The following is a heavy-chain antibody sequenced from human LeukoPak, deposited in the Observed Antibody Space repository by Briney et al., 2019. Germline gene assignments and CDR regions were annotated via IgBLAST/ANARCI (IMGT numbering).Heavy chain of an antibody. J-gene: IGHJ1*01. D-gene: IGHD6-6*01. V-gene: IGHV4-34*01. CDR2: INHSGST. Sequence: PSETLSLTCAVYGGSFSGYYWSWIRQPPGKGLEWIGEINHSGSTNYNPSLKSRVTISVDTSKNQFSLKLSSVTAADTAVYYCARLNRIAARQGAYFQHWGQGTLVTVSS. CDR3: ARLNRIAARQGAYFQH. CDR1: GGSFSGYY.